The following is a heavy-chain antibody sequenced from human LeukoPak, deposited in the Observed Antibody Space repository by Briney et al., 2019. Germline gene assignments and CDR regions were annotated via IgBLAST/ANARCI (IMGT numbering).Heavy chain of an antibody. V-gene: IGHV6-1*01. CDR2: TFYWSTWKT. CDR1: GDTVASRSA. CDR3: ARGRASYYARDV. J-gene: IGHJ6*04. Sequence: SQTLSLTCAISGDTVASRSAWNWLRPSPSRGLEWLRRTFYWSTWKTDFAVSMSSRMTLIPDTPNNQFSLQLNSVTPEDTGVYFCARGRASYYARDVWGEGTSVTVSS.